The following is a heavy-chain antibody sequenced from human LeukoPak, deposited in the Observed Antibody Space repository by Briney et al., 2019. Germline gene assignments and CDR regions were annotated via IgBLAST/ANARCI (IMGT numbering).Heavy chain of an antibody. D-gene: IGHD1-26*01. J-gene: IGHJ2*01. CDR2: ISTSGYGT. V-gene: IGHV3-23*01. CDR3: AKSSGTYSLWYFDL. CDR1: GFTFSSYG. Sequence: GGSLRLSCAASGFTFSSYGMSWVRQAPGKGLEWVSAISTSGYGTYYADSVKGRFTISRDNSKNTLHLQMNSLRAEDTAVYYCAKSSGTYSLWYFDLWGRGTLVTVSS.